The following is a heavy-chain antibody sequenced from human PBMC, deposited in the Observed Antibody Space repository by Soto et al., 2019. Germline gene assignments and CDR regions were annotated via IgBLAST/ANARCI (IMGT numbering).Heavy chain of an antibody. J-gene: IGHJ6*02. Sequence: GASVKVSCKASGYSFTGFSTQWERHAPGQSLEWMGWINLNSGGTNYAQKFQGRVTMTRDTSISTAYMELSRLRSDNTAVYYCARGGDTAMVYHGMDVWGQGTTVTVSS. CDR3: ARGGDTAMVYHGMDV. D-gene: IGHD5-18*01. V-gene: IGHV1-2*02. CDR1: GYSFTGFS. CDR2: INLNSGGT.